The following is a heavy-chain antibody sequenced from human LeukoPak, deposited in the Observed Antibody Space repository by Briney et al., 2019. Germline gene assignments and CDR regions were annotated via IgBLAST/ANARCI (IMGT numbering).Heavy chain of an antibody. D-gene: IGHD6-6*01. Sequence: PGGSLRLSCAVSGFTFSSYRMSWVRQAPGMGLVWVSRLPPDELGIIYADSVKGRFTVSRDNAKNTVYLQMNNLRVDDTAMYYCVGTIASRGSEYWGQGALVTVSS. J-gene: IGHJ4*02. CDR2: LPPDELGI. CDR3: VGTIASRGSEY. CDR1: GFTFSSYR. V-gene: IGHV3-74*01.